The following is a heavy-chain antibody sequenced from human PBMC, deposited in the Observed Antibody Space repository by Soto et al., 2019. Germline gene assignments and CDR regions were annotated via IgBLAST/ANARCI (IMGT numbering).Heavy chain of an antibody. V-gene: IGHV1-46*01. Sequence: ASVKVSCKASGYTFTSYYMHWVRHAPGQGLEWMGIINPSGGSTSYAQKFQGRVTMTRDTSTSTVYMELSSLRSEDTAVYYCARDNYDFWSGSHLPHYGMDVWGQGTTVTVSS. CDR2: INPSGGST. CDR3: ARDNYDFWSGSHLPHYGMDV. D-gene: IGHD3-3*01. CDR1: GYTFTSYY. J-gene: IGHJ6*02.